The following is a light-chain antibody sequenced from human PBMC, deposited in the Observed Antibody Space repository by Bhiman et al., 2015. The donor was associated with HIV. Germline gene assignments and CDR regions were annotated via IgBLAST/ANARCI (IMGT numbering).Light chain of an antibody. V-gene: IGLV3-19*01. CDR1: SLRTYY. J-gene: IGLJ2*01. Sequence: SSELTQDPAVSVALGQTVRITCQGDSLRTYYASWYQQKPGQAPVLVIYGENHRPSGIPDRFSGSSSGNTASLTITGAQAEDEADYYCNSRDSSGYHLVFGGGTKLTVL. CDR2: GEN. CDR3: NSRDSSGYHLV.